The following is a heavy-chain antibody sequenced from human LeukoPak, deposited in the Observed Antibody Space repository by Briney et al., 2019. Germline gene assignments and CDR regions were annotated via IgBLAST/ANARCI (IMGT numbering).Heavy chain of an antibody. D-gene: IGHD6-13*01. CDR2: TYHSGST. CDR1: GGSISNHNW. CDR3: ARGRWQQLGYFDY. V-gene: IGHV4-4*02. Sequence: PSGTLSLTCTVSGGSISNHNWWSWVRQPPGKGLEWIAETYHSGSTNYNPSLKSRITISVDKSQNQFSLKLSSVTAADTAVYYCARGRWQQLGYFDYWGQGTLVTVSS. J-gene: IGHJ4*02.